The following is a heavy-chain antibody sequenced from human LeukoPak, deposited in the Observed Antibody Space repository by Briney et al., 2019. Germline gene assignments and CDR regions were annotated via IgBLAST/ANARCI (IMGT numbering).Heavy chain of an antibody. CDR2: MNPDSGAT. J-gene: IGHJ5*02. V-gene: IGHV1-2*02. D-gene: IGHD2-2*01. Sequence: ASVKVSCKASGYTFTSYDINWVRQAPGQGLEWLGWMNPDSGATNYVQKFQGRVTMTRDTSISTAYMELSRMRFDDSAVYYCVRGGWVVPGAGTVKYNWFDPWGQGTLVTVSS. CDR3: VRGGWVVPGAGTVKYNWFDP. CDR1: GYTFTSYD.